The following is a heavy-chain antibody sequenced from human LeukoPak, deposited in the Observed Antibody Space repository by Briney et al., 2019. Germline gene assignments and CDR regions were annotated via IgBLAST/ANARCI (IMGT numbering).Heavy chain of an antibody. Sequence: AASVKVSCKASGGTFISYAISWVRQAPGQGLEWMGGIIPIFGTANYAQKFQGRVTITTDESTSTAYMELSSLRSEDTAVYYCARDHSMVVTSGSSYFDYWGQGTLVTVSS. CDR2: IIPIFGTA. CDR3: ARDHSMVVTSGSSYFDY. V-gene: IGHV1-69*05. J-gene: IGHJ4*02. CDR1: GGTFISYA. D-gene: IGHD4-23*01.